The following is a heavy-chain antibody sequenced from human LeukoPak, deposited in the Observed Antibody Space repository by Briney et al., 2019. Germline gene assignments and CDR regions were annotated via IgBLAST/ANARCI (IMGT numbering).Heavy chain of an antibody. D-gene: IGHD4-11*01. CDR2: INPNSGGT. V-gene: IGHV1-2*02. CDR1: GYTFTGYY. J-gene: IGHJ4*02. Sequence: ASVKVSCKASGYTFTGYYMHWVRQAPGQGLEWMGWINPNSGGTNYAQKFQGRVTMTRDTSISAAYMELSRLRSDDTAVYYCARSTTVNYYFDYWGQGTLVTVSS. CDR3: ARSTTVNYYFDY.